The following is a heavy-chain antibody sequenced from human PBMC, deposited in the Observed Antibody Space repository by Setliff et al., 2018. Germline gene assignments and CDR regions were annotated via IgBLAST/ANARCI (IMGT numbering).Heavy chain of an antibody. CDR1: GGTFSSYA. CDR2: IIPIFGTA. D-gene: IGHD2-2*01. CDR3: ARGRSSTLINWFDP. Sequence: GASVKVSCKASGGTFSSYAISWVRQAPGQGLEWMGRIIPIFGTANYAQKFLGRVTITADKSTSTAYMELSSLRSEDTAVYYCARGRSSTLINWFDPWGQGTLVTVSS. J-gene: IGHJ5*02. V-gene: IGHV1-69*06.